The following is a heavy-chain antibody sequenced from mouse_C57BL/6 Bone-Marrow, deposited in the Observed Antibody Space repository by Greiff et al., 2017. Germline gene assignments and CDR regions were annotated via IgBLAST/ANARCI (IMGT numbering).Heavy chain of an antibody. Sequence: QVQLQQPGTELVKPGASVKLSCKASGYTFTSYWMHWVKQRPGQGLEWIGNINPSNGGTNYNEKFKSKATLTVDKSSSTAYMQLSSLTSEDSAVYYCARNSLITTVVEGFADWGQGTLVTVSA. D-gene: IGHD1-1*01. V-gene: IGHV1-53*01. J-gene: IGHJ3*01. CDR3: ARNSLITTVVEGFAD. CDR1: GYTFTSYW. CDR2: INPSNGGT.